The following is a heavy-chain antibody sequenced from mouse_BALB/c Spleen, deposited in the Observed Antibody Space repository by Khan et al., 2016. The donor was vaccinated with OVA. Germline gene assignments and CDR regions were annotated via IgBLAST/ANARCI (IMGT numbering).Heavy chain of an antibody. CDR2: IFPGNDDT. CDR1: GYTFTNYW. CDR3: ATHVHYAMDY. J-gene: IGHJ4*01. Sequence: QGRLQQSGAELARPGASVNLSCKASGYTFTNYWIHWVRQRPGQGLEWIGSIFPGNDDTNYTQKFKGKATLTADKSSSTACMQIRTLASEDSAVYYCATHVHYAMDYWGQGTSVTVSS. V-gene: IGHV1-87*01.